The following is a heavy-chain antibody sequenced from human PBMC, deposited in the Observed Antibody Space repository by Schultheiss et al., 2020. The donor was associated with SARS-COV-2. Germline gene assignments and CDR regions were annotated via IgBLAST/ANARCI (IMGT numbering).Heavy chain of an antibody. D-gene: IGHD2-15*01. J-gene: IGHJ5*02. V-gene: IGHV1-2*04. Sequence: ASVKVSCKASGGTFSSYAISWVRQAPGQGLEWMGWINPNSGGTNYAQKFQGWVTMTTDTSTSTAYMELSSLRSEDTAVYYCARVGLGYCSGGSCPGWFDPWGQGTLVTVSS. CDR2: INPNSGGT. CDR3: ARVGLGYCSGGSCPGWFDP. CDR1: GGTFSSYA.